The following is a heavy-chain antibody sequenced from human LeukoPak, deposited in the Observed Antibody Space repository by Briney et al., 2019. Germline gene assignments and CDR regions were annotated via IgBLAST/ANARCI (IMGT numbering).Heavy chain of an antibody. D-gene: IGHD6-19*01. J-gene: IGHJ3*02. CDR1: AYSFTSYW. Sequence: GESLKISCTGSAYSFTSYWIGWVRQMPGKGLEWMGIIYPGDSDTRYILSFQGQVTISAHKSIRTAYFQWSSMAGSLRPRYYFLSPKAVAGAFDIWGQGTMVTVSS. CDR2: IYPGDSDT. V-gene: IGHV5-51*01. CDR3: LSPKAVAGAFDI.